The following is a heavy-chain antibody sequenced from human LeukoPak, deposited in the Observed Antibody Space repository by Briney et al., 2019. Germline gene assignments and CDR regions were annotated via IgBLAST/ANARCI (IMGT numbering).Heavy chain of an antibody. D-gene: IGHD3-22*01. CDR3: ASSRRYYYDSSGPDAFDI. CDR1: GGTFSGYA. J-gene: IGHJ4*02. Sequence: SVKVSCKASGGTFSGYAISWVRQAPGQGLEWMGGIIPIFGSANNAQKFQGRVTMTRDTSITTAYMELSRLRSDDTAVYYCASSRRYYYDSSGPDAFDIWGQGTLVTVSS. CDR2: IIPIFGSA. V-gene: IGHV1-69*05.